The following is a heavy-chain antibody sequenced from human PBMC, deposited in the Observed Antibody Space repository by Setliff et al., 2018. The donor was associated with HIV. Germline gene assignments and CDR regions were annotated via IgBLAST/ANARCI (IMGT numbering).Heavy chain of an antibody. J-gene: IGHJ3*01. D-gene: IGHD7-27*01. V-gene: IGHV4-34*01. CDR2: INHSGGT. CDR3: ARGWGHDGFDF. CDR1: GRSFSGYY. Sequence: SETLSLTCAVYGRSFSGYYWNWIRQSPGKGLEWIGEINHSGGTNYNPSLKSRVTMSIDTSKIQFSLNVSSVTAADMAVYYCARGWGHDGFDFWGQGTMVTVS.